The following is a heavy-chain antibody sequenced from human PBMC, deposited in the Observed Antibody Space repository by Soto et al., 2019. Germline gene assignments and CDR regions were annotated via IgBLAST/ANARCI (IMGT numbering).Heavy chain of an antibody. J-gene: IGHJ4*02. Sequence: GGSLRLSCAASGFTFSAYWMTWVRQAPGKGLEWVASIQPGGSEKHYVDSLKGRFTISRDNAKKSLFLQMNGLRVEDTGLYYCARDPGIAAAGTVGYFDFWGQGILVTVSS. CDR2: IQPGGSEK. V-gene: IGHV3-7*01. CDR3: ARDPGIAAAGTVGYFDF. CDR1: GFTFSAYW. D-gene: IGHD6-25*01.